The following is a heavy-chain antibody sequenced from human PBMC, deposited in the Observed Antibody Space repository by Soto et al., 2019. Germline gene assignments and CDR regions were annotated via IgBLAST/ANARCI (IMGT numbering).Heavy chain of an antibody. CDR1: GFTFSSYA. J-gene: IGHJ4*02. D-gene: IGHD6-19*01. V-gene: IGHV3-23*01. CDR3: ARRSSGWYFDY. Sequence: EVQLLESGGGLVQPGGSLRLSCAASGFTFSSYAMSWVRQAPGKGLEWVSAISGSGGSPYYADSVKGRFTISRDNSKKTPYLQMNSLRTEETAVYYCARRSSGWYFDYWGQGTLVTVSS. CDR2: ISGSGGSP.